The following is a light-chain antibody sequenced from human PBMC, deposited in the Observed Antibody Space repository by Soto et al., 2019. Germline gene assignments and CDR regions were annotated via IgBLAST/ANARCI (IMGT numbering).Light chain of an antibody. Sequence: QSALTQPPSASGSPGQSVTISCTGTSSDVGRYNYVSWNQHHPGKAPKLMIYEVTKRPSGVPDRLSGSKSGNTASLTVSWLQADDEDEYFCCSQAGINNFWVFGPGTKLTVL. V-gene: IGLV2-8*01. CDR1: SSDVGRYNY. J-gene: IGLJ3*02. CDR3: CSQAGINNFWV. CDR2: EVT.